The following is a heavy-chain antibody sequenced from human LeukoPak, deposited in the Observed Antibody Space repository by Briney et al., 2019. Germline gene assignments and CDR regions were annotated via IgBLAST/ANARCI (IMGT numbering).Heavy chain of an antibody. Sequence: GASVKVSCKASGYTFTSYYMHWVRQAPGQGLEWMGIINPSGGSTSYAQKFQGRVTMTRDTSTSTVYMELSSLGSEDTAVYYCGGSSGWYEAFDIWGQGTMVTVSS. CDR2: INPSGGST. D-gene: IGHD6-19*01. CDR1: GYTFTSYY. CDR3: GGSSGWYEAFDI. V-gene: IGHV1-46*01. J-gene: IGHJ3*02.